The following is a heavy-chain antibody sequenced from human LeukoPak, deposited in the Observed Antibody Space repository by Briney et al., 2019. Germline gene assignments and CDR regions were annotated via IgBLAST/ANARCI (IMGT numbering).Heavy chain of an antibody. CDR1: GGSFSGYY. Sequence: SETLSLTCAVYGGSFSGYYWSWIRQPPGKGLEWIGEINHSGSTNYNPSLKSRVTISVDTSRNQFSLKLSSVPAADTAVYYCARAAQSEYSSSSTSVSYYYYYMDVWGKGTTVTVSS. D-gene: IGHD6-6*01. CDR2: INHSGST. J-gene: IGHJ6*03. V-gene: IGHV4-34*01. CDR3: ARAAQSEYSSSSTSVSYYYYYMDV.